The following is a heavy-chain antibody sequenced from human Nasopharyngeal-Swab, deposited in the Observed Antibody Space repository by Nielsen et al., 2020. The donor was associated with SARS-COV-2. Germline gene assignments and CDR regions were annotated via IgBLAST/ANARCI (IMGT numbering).Heavy chain of an antibody. J-gene: IGHJ6*03. V-gene: IGHV4-59*01. Sequence: SETLSLTCTVSGGSISSYYWNWVRQPPGKGLEWIAYVYYSGSTKYNPSLKSRVTISVDRAKNQLSLKLTSVTAADTAVYYCARGNILTPYYYMDVWGRGTRVAVSS. CDR1: GGSISSYY. CDR3: ARGNILTPYYYMDV. D-gene: IGHD3-9*01. CDR2: VYYSGST.